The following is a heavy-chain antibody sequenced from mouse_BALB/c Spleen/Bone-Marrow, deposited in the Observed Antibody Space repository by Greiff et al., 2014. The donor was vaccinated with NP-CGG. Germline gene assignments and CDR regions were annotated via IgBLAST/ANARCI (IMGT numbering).Heavy chain of an antibody. CDR2: IWADGST. Sequence: VQLQESGPGLVAPSQSLSITCTVSGFSLTSYGVHWVRQPPGKGLEWLGVIWADGSTNYNSALMSRLSISKDSSKSQVFLKMNSLQTDDTAMYYCAREGLLLYRGFAYWGQGTLVTVSA. CDR3: AREGLLLYRGFAY. V-gene: IGHV2-9*02. CDR1: GFSLTSYG. J-gene: IGHJ3*01. D-gene: IGHD2-10*01.